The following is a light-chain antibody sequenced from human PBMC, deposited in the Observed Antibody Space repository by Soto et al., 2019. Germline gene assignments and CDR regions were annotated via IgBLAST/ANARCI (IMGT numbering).Light chain of an antibody. Sequence: QSALTQPASVSGSPGQSITISCTGTSGDVGSYNLVSWYQQYPGKVPKLMIYEDSKRPSGVSNRFSGSKSGNTASLTISGLQAEDEGDYYCCSYAGSSTVIFGGGTKVTVL. J-gene: IGLJ2*01. CDR1: SGDVGSYNL. CDR2: EDS. V-gene: IGLV2-23*01. CDR3: CSYAGSSTVI.